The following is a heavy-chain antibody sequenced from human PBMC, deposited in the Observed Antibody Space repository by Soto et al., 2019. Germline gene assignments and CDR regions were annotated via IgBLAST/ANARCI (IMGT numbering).Heavy chain of an antibody. Sequence: PGGSLRLSCAASGFTFSSYAMHWVRQAPGKGLEWVSYISSSSSTIYYADSVKGRFTISRDNAKNFLYLQMDRLRAEDTAVYYCAREVRPTDFFDPWGQGTLVTVSS. CDR2: ISSSSSTI. CDR1: GFTFSSYA. D-gene: IGHD6-25*01. V-gene: IGHV3-48*04. CDR3: AREVRPTDFFDP. J-gene: IGHJ5*02.